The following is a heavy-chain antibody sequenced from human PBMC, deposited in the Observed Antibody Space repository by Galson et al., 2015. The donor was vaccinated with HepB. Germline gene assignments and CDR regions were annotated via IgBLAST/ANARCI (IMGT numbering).Heavy chain of an antibody. J-gene: IGHJ4*02. V-gene: IGHV3-30*02. CDR2: IRYDGSNK. Sequence: SLRLSCAASGFTFSSYGMHWVRQAPGKGLEWVAFIRYDGSNKYYADSVKGRFTISRDNSKNTLYLQMNSLRAEDTAVYYCAKGYGEKWELLPRYWGQGTLVTVSS. D-gene: IGHD1-26*01. CDR3: AKGYGEKWELLPRY. CDR1: GFTFSSYG.